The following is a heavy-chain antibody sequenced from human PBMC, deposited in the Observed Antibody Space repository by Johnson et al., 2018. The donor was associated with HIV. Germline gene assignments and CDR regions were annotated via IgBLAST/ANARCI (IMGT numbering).Heavy chain of an antibody. V-gene: IGHV3-74*01. J-gene: IGHJ3*01. Sequence: VRLVESGGGLVQPGGSLRLSCAASGFTFSSYWMHWVRQAPGKGLVWVSRINSDGSSTSYADSVKGRFTISRDNSKNTLYLLMNSLRPADTAIYYCAKVQVAARWSDALHFWGQGTKVTVSS. CDR2: INSDGSST. D-gene: IGHD6-6*01. CDR1: GFTFSSYW. CDR3: AKVQVAARWSDALHF.